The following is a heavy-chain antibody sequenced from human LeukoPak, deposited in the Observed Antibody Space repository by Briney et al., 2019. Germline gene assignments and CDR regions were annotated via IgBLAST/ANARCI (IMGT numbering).Heavy chain of an antibody. CDR1: RGTFSSYA. V-gene: IGHV1-69*13. Sequence: GASVKVSCKASRGTFSSYAISWVRQAPGQGLEWMGGIIPIFGTANYAQKFQGRVTITADESTSTVYMELSSLRSEDTAVYYCARDNGGTAMAYYYYYYMDVWGKGTTVTISS. D-gene: IGHD5-18*01. J-gene: IGHJ6*03. CDR3: ARDNGGTAMAYYYYYYMDV. CDR2: IIPIFGTA.